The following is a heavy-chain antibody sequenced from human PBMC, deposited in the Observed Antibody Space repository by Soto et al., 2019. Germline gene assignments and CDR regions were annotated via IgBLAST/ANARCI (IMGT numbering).Heavy chain of an antibody. CDR1: GFTFGDRY. V-gene: IGHV3-11*01. J-gene: IGHJ6*02. Sequence: QGQLVESGGDLVRRGGSLRLSCATSGFTFGDRYMSWIRQAPGKGLEWVSYISSSGFTIYYADSVKGRFTISRDNANDSLYLQMNSLRAEDTAVYYCARNTKSAAGADYYGLDVWGHGTTVIVSS. D-gene: IGHD4-17*01. CDR3: ARNTKSAAGADYYGLDV. CDR2: ISSSGFTI.